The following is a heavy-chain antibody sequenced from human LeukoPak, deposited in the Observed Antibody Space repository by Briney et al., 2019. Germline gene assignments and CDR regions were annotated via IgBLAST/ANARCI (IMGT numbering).Heavy chain of an antibody. CDR3: ARDDVHAYYNMDV. V-gene: IGHV4-59*12. J-gene: IGHJ6*02. CDR2: IYYSGST. CDR1: GGSISSYY. Sequence: PSETLSLTCTVSGGSISSYYWSWIRQPPGKGLEWIGYIYYSGSTNYNPSLKSRVTISVDTSKNQFSLKMSSVTAADTAVYYCARDDVHAYYNMDVWGQGTTVTVSS. D-gene: IGHD3-10*01.